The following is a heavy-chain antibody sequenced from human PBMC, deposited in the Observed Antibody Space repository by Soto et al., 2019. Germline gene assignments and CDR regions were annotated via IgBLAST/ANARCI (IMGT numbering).Heavy chain of an antibody. Sequence: PSETLSLTCTVSGGSVSSGSYYWSWIRQPPGKGLEWIGYIYYSGSTNYNPSLKSRVTISVDTSKNQFSLKLSSVTAADTAVYYCARDRVWELLHAFDTWGQGTMVTVSS. CDR3: ARDRVWELLHAFDT. D-gene: IGHD1-26*01. J-gene: IGHJ3*02. CDR1: GGSVSSGSYY. V-gene: IGHV4-61*01. CDR2: IYYSGST.